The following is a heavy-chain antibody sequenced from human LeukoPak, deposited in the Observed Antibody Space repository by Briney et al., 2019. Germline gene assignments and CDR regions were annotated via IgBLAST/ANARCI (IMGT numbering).Heavy chain of an antibody. D-gene: IGHD5-24*01. Sequence: GGSLRLSCAASGFTFDDYAMHWVRQAPGKGLEWVSGISWNSGSIGYADSVKGRFTISRDNAKNSLYLQMNSLRAEDTALYYCSQAGDGNNFLGLNFDSWGQEPLVTVSS. V-gene: IGHV3-9*01. J-gene: IGHJ4*02. CDR1: GFTFDDYA. CDR3: SQAGDGNNFLGLNFDS. CDR2: ISWNSGSI.